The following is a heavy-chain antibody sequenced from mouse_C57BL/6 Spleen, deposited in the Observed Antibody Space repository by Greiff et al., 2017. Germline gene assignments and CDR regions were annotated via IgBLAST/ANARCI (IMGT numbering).Heavy chain of an antibody. CDR1: GFSFNTYA. J-gene: IGHJ3*01. CDR2: ISSKSNNYAT. CDR3: VRGTTVDY. V-gene: IGHV10-1*01. Sequence: EVKLQESGGGLVQPKGSLKLSCAASGFSFNTYAMNWVRQAPGKGLEWVARISSKSNNYATYYTDSVKDRFTISRDDSESMVYLQMSNLKTEDTAMYYCVRGTTVDYWGQGTLLTVSA. D-gene: IGHD1-1*01.